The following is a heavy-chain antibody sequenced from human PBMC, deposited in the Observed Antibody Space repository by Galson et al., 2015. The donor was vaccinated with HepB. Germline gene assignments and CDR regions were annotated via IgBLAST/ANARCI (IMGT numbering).Heavy chain of an antibody. CDR1: GFTFSSYG. CDR2: IRYDGSNK. CDR3: AKDVDIVATYFDY. Sequence: SLRLSCAASGFTFSSYGMHWVRQAPGKGLEWVAFIRYDGSNKYYADSVKGRFTISRDNSKNTLYLQMNSLRAEDTAVYYCAKDVDIVATYFDYWGQGTLVTVSS. V-gene: IGHV3-30*02. J-gene: IGHJ4*02. D-gene: IGHD5-12*01.